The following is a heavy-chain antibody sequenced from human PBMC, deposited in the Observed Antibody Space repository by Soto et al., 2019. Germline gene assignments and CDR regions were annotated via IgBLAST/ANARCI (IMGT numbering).Heavy chain of an antibody. D-gene: IGHD3-22*01. V-gene: IGHV3-66*01. Sequence: EVQLVESGGDLVQRGGSLRLSCAASGFDVSNTDMSWVRKAPGKGLEWVSVIYSGGYTNYADSVKGRFIVSRDSPKNTLYLQMDSLRAEDTAVYYCAREAIIVIAAPEYYFDYWGQGTLVTVSS. CDR3: AREAIIVIAAPEYYFDY. CDR1: GFDVSNTD. CDR2: IYSGGYT. J-gene: IGHJ4*02.